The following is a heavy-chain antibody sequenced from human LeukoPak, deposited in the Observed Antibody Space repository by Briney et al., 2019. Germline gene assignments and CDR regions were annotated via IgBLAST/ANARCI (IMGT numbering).Heavy chain of an antibody. CDR3: ARLRIAVAERIDAFDI. Sequence: PGESLKISCKGSGYSFTSYWIGWVRQMPGKGLEWMGIIYPGDSDTRYSPSFQGQVTISADKSISTAYLQWSSLKASDTAMYYCARLRIAVAERIDAFDIWGQGTMVTVSS. J-gene: IGHJ3*02. CDR1: GYSFTSYW. CDR2: IYPGDSDT. D-gene: IGHD6-19*01. V-gene: IGHV5-51*01.